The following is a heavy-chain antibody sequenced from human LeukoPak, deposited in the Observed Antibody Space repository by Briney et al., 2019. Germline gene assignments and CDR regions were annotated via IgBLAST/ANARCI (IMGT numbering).Heavy chain of an antibody. V-gene: IGHV4-61*01. J-gene: IGHJ5*02. D-gene: IGHD1-26*01. CDR3: ARSRAFNSGAFDP. CDR1: GASFSSASY. Sequence: SETLSLTCTASGASFSSASYWTWIRQPPGKGVGWIAHIYNGVNTNYNPSLKSRVTISVDTSKNQFSLRLNSVTAADTAVYYCARSRAFNSGAFDPWGQGSLVTVSS. CDR2: IYNGVNT.